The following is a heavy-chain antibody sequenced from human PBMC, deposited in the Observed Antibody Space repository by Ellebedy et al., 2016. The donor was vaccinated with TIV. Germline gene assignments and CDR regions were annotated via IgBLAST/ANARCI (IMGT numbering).Heavy chain of an antibody. V-gene: IGHV3-30*18. CDR3: ANRGAVAGFSDY. Sequence: GGSLRLSCVASGFSFSLYGMHWVRQAPGKGLEWVAFISYDGSNKLYADSVKGRFTISRDNSQNTLYLQMNSLRSEDRAMYYCANRGAVAGFSDYWGQGTLVTVSS. CDR2: ISYDGSNK. D-gene: IGHD6-19*01. CDR1: GFSFSLYG. J-gene: IGHJ4*02.